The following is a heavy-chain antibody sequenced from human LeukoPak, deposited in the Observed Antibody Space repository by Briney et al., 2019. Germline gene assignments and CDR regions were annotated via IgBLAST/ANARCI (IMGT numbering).Heavy chain of an antibody. V-gene: IGHV1-69*13. CDR3: ATRLPYTIGWYYNWFDP. D-gene: IGHD6-19*01. J-gene: IGHJ5*02. CDR2: IIPIFGTA. Sequence: ASVKVSCKASGGTFSSYAISWVRQAPGQGLEWMGGIIPIFGTANYAQKFQGRVTITADESTSTAYMELSSLRSEDTAVYYCATRLPYTIGWYYNWFDPWGQGTLVTVSS. CDR1: GGTFSSYA.